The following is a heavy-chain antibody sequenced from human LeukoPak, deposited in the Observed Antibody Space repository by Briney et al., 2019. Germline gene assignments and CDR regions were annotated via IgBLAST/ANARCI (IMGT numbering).Heavy chain of an antibody. Sequence: SQTLSLTCAISGDSVSSNSAAWNWIRQSPSRGLEWLGRTYYGSKWYNDYAVSVKSRITINPDTSKNQFSLQLNSVTPEDTAVYYCARDLDVDTAMVTNYYGMDVWGQGTTATVSS. CDR1: GDSVSSNSAA. CDR3: ARDLDVDTAMVTNYYGMDV. V-gene: IGHV6-1*01. D-gene: IGHD5-18*01. J-gene: IGHJ6*02. CDR2: TYYGSKWYN.